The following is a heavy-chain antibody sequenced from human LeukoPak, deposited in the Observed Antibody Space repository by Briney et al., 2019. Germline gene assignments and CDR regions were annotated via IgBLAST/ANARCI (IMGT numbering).Heavy chain of an antibody. Sequence: GGSLRLSCAASGFTFSSYAMSWVRQAPGKGLEWVSAISGSGGSTYYADSVEGRFTISRDNSKNTLYLQMNSLRAEDTAVYYCAKVVVVVPAAMREAYYYYGMDVWGQGTTVTVSS. V-gene: IGHV3-23*01. CDR3: AKVVVVVPAAMREAYYYYGMDV. CDR2: ISGSGGST. J-gene: IGHJ6*02. D-gene: IGHD2-2*01. CDR1: GFTFSSYA.